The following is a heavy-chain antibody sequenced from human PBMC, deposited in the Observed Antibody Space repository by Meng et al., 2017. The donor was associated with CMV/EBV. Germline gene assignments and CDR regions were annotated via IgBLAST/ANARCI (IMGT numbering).Heavy chain of an antibody. CDR2: ISYDGSNK. CDR3: AKDIREGYYDSSGSFDG. Sequence: GESLKISCAASGFTFSHYDMHWVRQAPGKGLEWVAVISYDGSNKYYADSVRGRFTISRDKSKTTLYLQMNSMGAEDTAGYYCAKDIREGYYDSSGSFDGWGQGTLVTVSS. J-gene: IGHJ4*02. D-gene: IGHD3-22*01. V-gene: IGHV3-33*05. CDR1: GFTFSHYD.